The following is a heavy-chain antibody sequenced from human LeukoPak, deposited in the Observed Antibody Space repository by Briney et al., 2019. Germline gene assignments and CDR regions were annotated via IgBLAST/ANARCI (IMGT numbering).Heavy chain of an antibody. CDR3: AKDRTVGASYWYFDL. CDR2: ISSSSDYI. V-gene: IGHV3-21*01. J-gene: IGHJ2*01. D-gene: IGHD1-26*01. CDR1: GFTFSNFN. Sequence: GGSLRLSCAASGFTFSNFNINWVRQAPGKGLEWVSSISSSSDYIYYSDSVKGRFTISRDNAKTSLYLQMNSLRAEDTAVYYCAKDRTVGASYWYFDLWGRGTLVTVSS.